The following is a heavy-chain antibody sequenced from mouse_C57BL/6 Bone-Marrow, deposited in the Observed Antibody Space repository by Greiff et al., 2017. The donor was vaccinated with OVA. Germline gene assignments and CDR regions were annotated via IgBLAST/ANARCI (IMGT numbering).Heavy chain of an antibody. CDR1: GFSFNTYA. V-gene: IGHV10-1*01. J-gene: IGHJ3*01. Sequence: EVKLMESGGGLVQPKGSLKLSCAASGFSFNTYAMNWVRQAPGKGLEWVARIRSKSNNYATYYADSVKDRFTISRDDSESMLYLQMNNLKTEDTAMYYCVRDYDYSFAYWGQGTLVTVSA. D-gene: IGHD2-4*01. CDR2: IRSKSNNYAT. CDR3: VRDYDYSFAY.